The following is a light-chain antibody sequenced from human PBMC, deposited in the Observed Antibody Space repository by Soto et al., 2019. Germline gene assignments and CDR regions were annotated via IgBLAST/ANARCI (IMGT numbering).Light chain of an antibody. J-gene: IGKJ1*01. CDR2: LTS. V-gene: IGKV3-15*01. Sequence: EFVLTHSPGTLSLSPGEIATLSCRASQSVSSNLAWFQQKFGQAPRLLIYLTSTRATGVPARFSGSGSGTDFTLTISSLQSEDFAVYYCQQYNDWPQTFGQGTKVDIK. CDR3: QQYNDWPQT. CDR1: QSVSSN.